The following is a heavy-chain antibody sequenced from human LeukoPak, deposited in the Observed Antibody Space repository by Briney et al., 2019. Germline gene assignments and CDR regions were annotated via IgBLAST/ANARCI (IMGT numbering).Heavy chain of an antibody. D-gene: IGHD3-10*01. V-gene: IGHV1-18*01. CDR3: ARADYGSGSYYSGY. CDR1: GYTFTSYG. J-gene: IGHJ4*02. Sequence: EASVKVSCKASGYTFTSYGISWVRQAAGQGLEWMGWISGYNGNTNYAQKLQGRVTMTTDTSTSTAYMELRSLRSDDTAVYYCARADYGSGSYYSGYWGQGTLVTVSS. CDR2: ISGYNGNT.